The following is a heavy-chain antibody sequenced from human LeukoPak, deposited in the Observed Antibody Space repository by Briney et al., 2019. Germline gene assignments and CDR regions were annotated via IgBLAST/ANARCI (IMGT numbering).Heavy chain of an antibody. V-gene: IGHV4-34*01. CDR1: VGSFSGYY. Sequence: SETLSLTCAVYVGSFSGYYWSWIRQPPGKGLERIGEINHSGSTNYNPSLKSRVTISVDTSKNQFSLKLSPVTAADTAVYFCAREVCTGGHCSDAFDIWGQGTMVTVSS. CDR3: AREVCTGGHCSDAFDI. CDR2: INHSGST. J-gene: IGHJ3*02. D-gene: IGHD2-8*02.